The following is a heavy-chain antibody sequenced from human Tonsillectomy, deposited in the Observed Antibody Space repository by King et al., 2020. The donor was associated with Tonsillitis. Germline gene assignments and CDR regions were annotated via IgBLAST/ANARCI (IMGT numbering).Heavy chain of an antibody. CDR3: VKGYCGTTSCYYDYYALGV. V-gene: IGHV3-64D*06. CDR1: GYTFSSYS. Sequence: VQLVESGGGLVQPGGSLTLSCSASGYTFSSYSMHWVRQAPGKGLEYVAHISRAGGSIYYADSVKGRFTISRDNSKDTLYFQMSSLRPEDTAVYYCVKGYCGTTSCYYDYYALGVWGQGTTVTVSS. CDR2: ISRAGGSI. J-gene: IGHJ6*02. D-gene: IGHD2-2*01.